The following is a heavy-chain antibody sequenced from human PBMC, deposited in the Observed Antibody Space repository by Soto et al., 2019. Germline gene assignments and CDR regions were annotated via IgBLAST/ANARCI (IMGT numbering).Heavy chain of an antibody. CDR3: APSTTVTNRGVVDV. V-gene: IGHV3-30*03. Sequence: QVQLVESGGGVVQPGRSLRLSCAASGFTFSSYGMHWVRQAPGKGLEWVAVISYDGSNKYYADSVKGRFTISRDNSKNTLHLQMNSRRAEDTAADYCAPSTTVTNRGVVDVWGQGTTVTVS. D-gene: IGHD4-4*01. J-gene: IGHJ6*02. CDR1: GFTFSSYG. CDR2: ISYDGSNK.